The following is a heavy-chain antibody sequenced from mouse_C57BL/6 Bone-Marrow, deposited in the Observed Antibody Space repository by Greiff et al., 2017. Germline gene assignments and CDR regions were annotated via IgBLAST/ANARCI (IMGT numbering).Heavy chain of an antibody. D-gene: IGHD2-4*01. CDR3: ARGNYNDAGAWCAY. J-gene: IGHJ3*01. CDR1: GFTFSDYG. Sequence: VQLKESGGGLVKPGGSLKLSCAASGFTFSDYGMHWVRQAPEKGLEWVAYINSGSSTIYYAVTMKGRFTISRDNAKNTLLLEMTSLRSEDTAMYYCARGNYNDAGAWCAYWGQGTLVTVSA. CDR2: INSGSSTI. V-gene: IGHV5-17*01.